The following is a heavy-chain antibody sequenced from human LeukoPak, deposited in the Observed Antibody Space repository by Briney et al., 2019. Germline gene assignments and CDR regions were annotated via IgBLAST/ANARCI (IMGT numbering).Heavy chain of an antibody. D-gene: IGHD6-19*01. CDR3: ARHKGRYSSGWYRYFDL. J-gene: IGHJ2*01. V-gene: IGHV4-34*01. Sequence: PSETLSLTCAVYGGSFSGYYWSWIRQPPGKGLEWIGEINHSGSTNYNPSLKSRVTISVDTSKNQFSLKLSSVTAADTAVYYCARHKGRYSSGWYRYFDLWGRGTLVTVSS. CDR2: INHSGST. CDR1: GGSFSGYY.